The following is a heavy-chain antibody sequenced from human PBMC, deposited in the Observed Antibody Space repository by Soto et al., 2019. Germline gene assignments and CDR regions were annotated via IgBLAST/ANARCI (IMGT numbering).Heavy chain of an antibody. J-gene: IGHJ4*01. Sequence: GESLKISCKASGYSLTSYWILLVRQMPGKGLEWVGFIYPGDSDTRYSPSFQGQVSISVDKSINTAYLQWSSLRTSDTAMYYCARQVAGQWLANFDYWGQGSLVTVSS. CDR2: IYPGDSDT. D-gene: IGHD6-19*01. V-gene: IGHV5-51*01. CDR3: ARQVAGQWLANFDY. CDR1: GYSLTSYW.